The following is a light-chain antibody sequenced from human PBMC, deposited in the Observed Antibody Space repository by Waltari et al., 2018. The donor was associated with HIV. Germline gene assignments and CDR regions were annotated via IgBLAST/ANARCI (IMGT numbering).Light chain of an antibody. Sequence: QSALTQPASLFGSPGQSITISCTGTSSEVGDSNYVSWYQHHSGQAPKLIIYDVRDRPSGVSNRFSGSKSGNTASLTISGLQAEDEADYYCSSYTSSSALDVFGGGTKLTVV. CDR2: DVR. V-gene: IGLV2-14*03. CDR3: SSYTSSSALDV. CDR1: SSEVGDSNY. J-gene: IGLJ3*02.